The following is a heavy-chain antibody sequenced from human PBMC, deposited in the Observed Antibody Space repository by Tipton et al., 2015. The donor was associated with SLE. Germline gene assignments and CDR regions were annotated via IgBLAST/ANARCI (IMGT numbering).Heavy chain of an antibody. CDR2: IYYSGST. CDR3: ARDGEVVVVWGWFDP. CDR1: GGSISSHY. D-gene: IGHD2-15*01. J-gene: IGHJ5*02. Sequence: LRLSCTVSGGSISSHYWSWIRQPPGKGLEWIGYIYYSGSTNYNPSLKSRVTISVDTSKNQSSLKLSSVTAADTAVYYCARDGEVVVVWGWFDPWGQGTVVTISS. V-gene: IGHV4-59*11.